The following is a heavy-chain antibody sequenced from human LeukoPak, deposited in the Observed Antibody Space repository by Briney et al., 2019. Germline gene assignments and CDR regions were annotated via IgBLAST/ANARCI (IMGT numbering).Heavy chain of an antibody. D-gene: IGHD3-16*02. CDR2: ISSSSSYI. V-gene: IGHV3-21*01. CDR1: GFTFSSYW. CDR3: AREPITFGGVIVT. J-gene: IGHJ5*02. Sequence: GGSLRLSCAASGFTFSSYWMNWVRQAPGKGLEWVSSISSSSSYIYYADSVKGRFTISRDNAKNSLYLQMNSLRAEDTAVYYCAREPITFGGVIVTWGQGTLVTVSS.